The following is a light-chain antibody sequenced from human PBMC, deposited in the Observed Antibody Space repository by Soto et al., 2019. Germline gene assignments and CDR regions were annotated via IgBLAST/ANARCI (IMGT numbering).Light chain of an antibody. CDR3: QAWGAGIQV. CDR1: SGHNNHA. CDR2: LNSDGSH. J-gene: IGLJ2*01. V-gene: IGLV4-69*01. Sequence: QLVLTQSPSASASLGASVKLTCTLSSGHNNHAIAWHQQQPEKGPRYLMKLNSDGSHNKGDGIPDRFSGSSSGAERDLTISSLQSEDEADYYCQAWGAGIQVFGGGTKLTVL.